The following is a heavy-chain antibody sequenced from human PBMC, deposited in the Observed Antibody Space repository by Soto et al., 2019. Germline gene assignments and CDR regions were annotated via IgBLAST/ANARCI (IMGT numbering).Heavy chain of an antibody. J-gene: IGHJ2*01. V-gene: IGHV1-18*01. Sequence: QVQLVQSGGEVKKPGASVKVSCQASGYTFSDYAISWVRQAPGQGLEWMGWISASTRNTDQEQNFQGRVIMTRDTSTNTAYMELRSLRSDDTAVYYCVRCYCSVGSCYACWHFDLWGRGTLVTVSS. CDR2: ISASTRNT. CDR1: GYTFSDYA. CDR3: VRCYCSVGSCYACWHFDL. D-gene: IGHD2-15*01.